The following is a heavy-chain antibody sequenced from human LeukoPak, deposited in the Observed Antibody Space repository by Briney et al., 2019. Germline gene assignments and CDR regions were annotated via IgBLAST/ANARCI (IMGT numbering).Heavy chain of an antibody. Sequence: GESLKISCKVSGYSFTTHWIGWVRQMPGKGLELMAIINPGDSDNRYSPSFQGQVTISADKSTNTAYLQWSSLKASDTAIYYCARRRAAYGDYFYQWGQGTLVTVSS. D-gene: IGHD2-21*01. J-gene: IGHJ4*02. CDR2: INPGDSDN. CDR3: ARRRAAYGDYFYQ. V-gene: IGHV5-51*01. CDR1: GYSFTTHW.